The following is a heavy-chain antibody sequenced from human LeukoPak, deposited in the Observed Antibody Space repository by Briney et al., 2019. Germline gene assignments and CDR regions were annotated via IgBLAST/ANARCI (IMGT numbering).Heavy chain of an antibody. J-gene: IGHJ4*02. V-gene: IGHV3-48*03. CDR2: ISSSGSTI. CDR1: GFTFSSYE. CDR3: ARDPTYDSSGYGAQYYFDY. D-gene: IGHD3-22*01. Sequence: GGSLRPSCAASGFTFSSYEMNWVRQAPGKGLEWVSYISSSGSTIYYADSVKGRFTISRDNAKNSLYLQMNSLRAEDTAVYYCARDPTYDSSGYGAQYYFDYWGQGTLVTVSS.